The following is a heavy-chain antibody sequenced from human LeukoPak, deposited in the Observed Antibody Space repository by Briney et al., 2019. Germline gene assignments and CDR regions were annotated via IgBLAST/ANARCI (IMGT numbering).Heavy chain of an antibody. D-gene: IGHD1-26*01. J-gene: IGHJ3*02. V-gene: IGHV5-51*01. CDR2: IFPDDSDT. CDR1: GYSFTSFW. Sequence: GESLKISCKASGYSFTSFWIGWVRQMPGKGLEWMGIIFPDDSDTRYSPSLQGQVTISADRSISTAYLQWSSLKASDTAMYYCARHQYSGTCYNAFDIWGQGTLVTVSS. CDR3: ARHQYSGTCYNAFDI.